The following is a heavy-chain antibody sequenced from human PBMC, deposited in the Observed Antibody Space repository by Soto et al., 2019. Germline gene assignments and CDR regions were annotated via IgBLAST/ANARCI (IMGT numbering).Heavy chain of an antibody. CDR2: IIPIFGTT. CDR1: GGTFSSYA. Sequence: QVQLVQSGAEVKKPGSSVKVSCKASGGTFSSYAISWVRQAPGQGLEWMGGIIPIFGTTNYAQKFQGRVTITADESTSTAYMELSSLRSEDTAVYYCARDRFPYGSGTYYSDGMDVWGQGTTVTVS. V-gene: IGHV1-69*01. J-gene: IGHJ6*02. CDR3: ARDRFPYGSGTYYSDGMDV. D-gene: IGHD3-10*01.